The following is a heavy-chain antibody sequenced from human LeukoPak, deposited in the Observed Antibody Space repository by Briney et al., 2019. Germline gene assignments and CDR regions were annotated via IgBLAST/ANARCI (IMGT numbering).Heavy chain of an antibody. D-gene: IGHD6-6*01. CDR3: ARDLIAARPNWYDP. J-gene: IGHJ5*02. CDR2: ISAYNGNT. CDR1: VYTFTTYG. Sequence: ASVTVSFKASVYTFTTYGISWVRQAPGQGLEWMGWISAYNGNTNYAQKLQGRVTMTTDTSTSTAYMELRSLRSDDTAVYYCARDLIAARPNWYDPWGQGTLVTVSS. V-gene: IGHV1-18*01.